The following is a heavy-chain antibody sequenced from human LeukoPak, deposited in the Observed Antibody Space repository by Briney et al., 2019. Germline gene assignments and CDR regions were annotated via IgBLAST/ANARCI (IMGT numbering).Heavy chain of an antibody. D-gene: IGHD3-10*02. CDR3: AKGLFSGQLRKNWFDP. J-gene: IGHJ5*02. CDR1: GFTFSSYG. V-gene: IGHV3-30*02. Sequence: GGSLRLSCAASGFTFSSYGMHWVRQAPGKGLEWVAFIRYDGSNKYYADSVKGRFTISRDNAKNSLYLQMNSLRAEDTALYYCAKGLFSGQLRKNWFDPWGQGTLVTVSS. CDR2: IRYDGSNK.